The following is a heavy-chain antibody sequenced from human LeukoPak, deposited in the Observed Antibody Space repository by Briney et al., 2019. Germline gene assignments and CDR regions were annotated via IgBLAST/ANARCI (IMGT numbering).Heavy chain of an antibody. CDR2: ISSSGSTI. Sequence: PAGTLRLSCAASGFTFSSYEMNWVRQAPGKGLEWVSYISSSGSTIYYADSVKGRFTISRDNAKNSLYLQMNSLRAEDTAVSYCARDPVNCSGGSCYSDAFDIWGQGTMVTVSS. D-gene: IGHD2-15*01. V-gene: IGHV3-48*03. CDR1: GFTFSSYE. CDR3: ARDPVNCSGGSCYSDAFDI. J-gene: IGHJ3*02.